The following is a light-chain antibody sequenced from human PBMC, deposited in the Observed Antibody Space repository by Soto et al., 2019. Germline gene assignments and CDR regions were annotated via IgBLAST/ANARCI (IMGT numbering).Light chain of an antibody. CDR3: QQRYSWPPIT. CDR1: QSVYSY. V-gene: IGKV3-11*01. CDR2: DAS. Sequence: EIVLTQSPATLSLSPGEIATLSCRASQSVYSYLAWYQQKPGQAPRLLIYDASNRATGVPARFSGSGSGTNFTLNISGLEPEDFAVYYCQQRYSWPPITFGQGTRLEIK. J-gene: IGKJ5*01.